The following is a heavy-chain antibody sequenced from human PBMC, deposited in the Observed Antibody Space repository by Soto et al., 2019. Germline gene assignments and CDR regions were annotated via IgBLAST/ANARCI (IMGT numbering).Heavy chain of an antibody. Sequence: QVQLVQSGADVQKPGASVKVSCKASGYTFTSYHINWVRQATGQGLEWMGWMDPNNGDTDYAQQFQGRVTMTRDSSTSTAYMSLSSLRSEDTAVYYCARGVDEGRAYWGQGTLVTVSS. CDR2: MDPNNGDT. J-gene: IGHJ4*02. D-gene: IGHD5-12*01. CDR1: GYTFTSYH. V-gene: IGHV1-8*01. CDR3: ARGVDEGRAY.